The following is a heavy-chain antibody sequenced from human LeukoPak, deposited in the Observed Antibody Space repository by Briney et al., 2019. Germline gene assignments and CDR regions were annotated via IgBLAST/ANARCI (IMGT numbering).Heavy chain of an antibody. D-gene: IGHD1-26*01. CDR1: GFSFSGYG. J-gene: IGHJ4*02. V-gene: IGHV3-30*02. Sequence: PGGSLRLSCAASGFSFSGYGMHWVRQGPGKGLEWVAFIRSDGSNKYYADSVKGRFTVSRDNSKNTVYLQMNSLRPDDTAVYYCAKRISGAYYSLLDFWGQGTLVTVSS. CDR2: IRSDGSNK. CDR3: AKRISGAYYSLLDF.